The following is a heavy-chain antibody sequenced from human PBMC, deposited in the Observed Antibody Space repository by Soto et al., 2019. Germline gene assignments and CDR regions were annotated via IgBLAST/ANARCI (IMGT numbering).Heavy chain of an antibody. J-gene: IGHJ3*02. CDR1: GFTFDDYA. Sequence: EVQLVESGGGLVQPGRSLRLSCAASGFTFDDYAMHWVRQAPGKGLEWVSGISWNSGSIGYADSVKGRFTISRDNAKNSLYLQMNSLRAEDTALYYCAKDIKDAPAAIMGAFDIWGQGTMVTVSS. CDR3: AKDIKDAPAAIMGAFDI. CDR2: ISWNSGSI. V-gene: IGHV3-9*01. D-gene: IGHD2-2*02.